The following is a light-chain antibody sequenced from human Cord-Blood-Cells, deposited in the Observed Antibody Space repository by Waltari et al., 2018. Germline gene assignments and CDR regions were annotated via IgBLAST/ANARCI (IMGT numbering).Light chain of an antibody. Sequence: QSALTQPASASGSPGQSLTIPCTATSSDVRSYNLVSWYQQHPGKDHKLMIYEGSKRPSGVSNRFSGSKSGNTASLTISGLQAEDEADYYCCSYAGSSTFVVFGGGTKLTVL. V-gene: IGLV2-23*03. J-gene: IGLJ2*01. CDR1: SSDVRSYNL. CDR2: EGS. CDR3: CSYAGSSTFVV.